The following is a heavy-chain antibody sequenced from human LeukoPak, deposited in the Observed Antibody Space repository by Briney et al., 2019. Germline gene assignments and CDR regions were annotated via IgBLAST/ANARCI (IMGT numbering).Heavy chain of an antibody. J-gene: IGHJ5*02. CDR3: ARGAIVVVPAHNWFDP. CDR2: IYYSGST. Sequence: PSETLSLTCTVSGGSISSSSYYWGWIRQPPGKGLEWIGSIYYSGSTYYNPSLKSRVTISVDTSKNQFSLKLSSVTAADTAVYYCARGAIVVVPAHNWFDPWGQGTLVTVSS. D-gene: IGHD2-2*01. V-gene: IGHV4-39*07. CDR1: GGSISSSSYY.